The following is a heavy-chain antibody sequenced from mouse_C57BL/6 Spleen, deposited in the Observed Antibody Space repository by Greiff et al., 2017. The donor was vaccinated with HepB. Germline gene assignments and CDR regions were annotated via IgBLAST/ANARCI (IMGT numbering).Heavy chain of an antibody. V-gene: IGHV1-76*01. J-gene: IGHJ4*01. CDR1: GYTFTDYY. D-gene: IGHD3-2*02. Sequence: QVQLQQSGAELVRPGASVKLSCKASGYTFTDYYINWVRQRPGQGLEWIARIYPGSGNTYYNEKFKGKATLTAEKSSSTAYMQLSSLTSEDSAVYFCARAGAQATGAMDYWGQGTSVTVSS. CDR3: ARAGAQATGAMDY. CDR2: IYPGSGNT.